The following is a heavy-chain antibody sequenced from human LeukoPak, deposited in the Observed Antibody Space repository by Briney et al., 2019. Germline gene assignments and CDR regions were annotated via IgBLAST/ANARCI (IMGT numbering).Heavy chain of an antibody. J-gene: IGHJ4*02. CDR3: TRDRGAYNLYDY. V-gene: IGHV3-49*03. D-gene: IGHD1-1*01. Sequence: GGSLRLSCTASGFTFGDYAMSWIRQAPGKGLEWVGFIRSKAYGETADYAASVKGRFTISRDDSKAIAYLQMNSLKTEDTAVYHCTRDRGAYNLYDYWGQGTLVTDSS. CDR2: IRSKAYGETA. CDR1: GFTFGDYA.